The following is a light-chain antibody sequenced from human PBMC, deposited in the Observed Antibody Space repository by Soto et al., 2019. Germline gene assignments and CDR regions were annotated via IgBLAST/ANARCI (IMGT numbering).Light chain of an antibody. Sequence: EIVLTQSPSTLSLSPVERATLSCMASQSVSRYLAWYQQKPGQAPRLLIYDASNRATGIPARFSGSGSGTDFTLTISSLEPEDFAVYYCQQRSNWPITFGQGTRLEIK. CDR1: QSVSRY. J-gene: IGKJ5*01. CDR3: QQRSNWPIT. CDR2: DAS. V-gene: IGKV3-11*01.